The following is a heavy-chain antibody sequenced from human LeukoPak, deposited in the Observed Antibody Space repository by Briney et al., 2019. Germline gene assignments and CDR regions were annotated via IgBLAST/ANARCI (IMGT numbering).Heavy chain of an antibody. V-gene: IGHV3-30-3*01. CDR3: ARRPTSQSFTGAEYIQH. CDR1: GFTFSSYA. D-gene: IGHD3-10*01. CDR2: ISYDGSDK. Sequence: GGSLRLSCAASGFTFSSYAMHWVRQAPGKGLEWVAIISYDGSDKYYADSMKGRLTISRDNSKNTLYLQMNSLRAEDTAVYYCARRPTSQSFTGAEYIQHWGQGTLVTVSS. J-gene: IGHJ1*01.